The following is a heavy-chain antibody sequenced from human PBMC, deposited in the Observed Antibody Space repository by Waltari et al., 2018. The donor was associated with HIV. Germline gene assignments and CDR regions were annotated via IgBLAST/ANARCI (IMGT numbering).Heavy chain of an antibody. CDR3: ARDGNDYVWGSSDY. CDR2: IKQSGSEK. CDR1: GFTFSSYW. D-gene: IGHD3-16*01. Sequence: EVQLVESGGGLVQPGGSLRLSCAASGFTFSSYWMSWVRQAPGKGLEWVANIKQSGSEKCYVDSVKGRFTISRDNAKNSLYLQMNSLRAEDTAVYYCARDGNDYVWGSSDYWGQGTLVTVSS. J-gene: IGHJ4*02. V-gene: IGHV3-7*01.